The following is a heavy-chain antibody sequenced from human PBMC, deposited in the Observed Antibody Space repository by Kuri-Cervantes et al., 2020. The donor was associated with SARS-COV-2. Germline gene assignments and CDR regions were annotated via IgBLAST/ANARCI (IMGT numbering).Heavy chain of an antibody. D-gene: IGHD2-2*02. Sequence: SETLSLTCTVSGYSISSGYYWGWIRQSPGKGLEWIGSINYSGSTFYSPNLKSRVTISVDTSTNQFSLKLTSVTAADTAVYYCARHTSTGWFDPWGQGTLVTVSS. CDR1: GYSISSGYY. CDR2: INYSGST. J-gene: IGHJ5*02. V-gene: IGHV4-38-2*02. CDR3: ARHTSTGWFDP.